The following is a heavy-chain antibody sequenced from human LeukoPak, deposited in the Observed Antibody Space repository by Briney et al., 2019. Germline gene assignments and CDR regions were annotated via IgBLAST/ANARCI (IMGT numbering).Heavy chain of an antibody. CDR3: ARGVYGGGWDRGAFDI. Sequence: SETLSLTCTVSGGFISNYFWSWIRQPAGKGLEWIGRIYTSGSTNYNPSLKSRVTISVDTSKNQFSLKLSSVTAADTAVYYCARGVYGGGWDRGAFDIWGQGTMVTVSS. CDR2: IYTSGST. D-gene: IGHD2-15*01. CDR1: GGFISNYF. J-gene: IGHJ3*02. V-gene: IGHV4-4*07.